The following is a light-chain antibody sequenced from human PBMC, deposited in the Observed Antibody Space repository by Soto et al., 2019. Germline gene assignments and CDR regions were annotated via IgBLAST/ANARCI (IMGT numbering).Light chain of an antibody. CDR1: QSVCAY. J-gene: IGKJ5*01. CDR3: QQRSNWSIT. V-gene: IGKV3-11*01. CDR2: DAS. Sequence: IVRTQSPASLSVPPGERTTLSCMAGQSVCAYLAWYQQKPGQAPRLLIYDASNRATGIPARFSGSGSGTDFALTISSLEPEHFAVYYCQQRSNWSITFGQGTRLE.